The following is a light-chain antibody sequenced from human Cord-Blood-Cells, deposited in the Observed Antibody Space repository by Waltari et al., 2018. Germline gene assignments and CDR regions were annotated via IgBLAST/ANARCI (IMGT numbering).Light chain of an antibody. CDR1: QSVLYSSNNKNY. V-gene: IGKV4-1*01. CDR3: QQYYSTPLT. Sequence: DIVMTQSPDSLAVSLGERATINCKSSQSVLYSSNNKNYLAWYQQKPGQPPKRLIHWASTRESGVPDRFSGSGSGTDFTLTIGSLQAEDVAVYYCQQYYSTPLTFGGGTKVEIK. J-gene: IGKJ4*01. CDR2: WAS.